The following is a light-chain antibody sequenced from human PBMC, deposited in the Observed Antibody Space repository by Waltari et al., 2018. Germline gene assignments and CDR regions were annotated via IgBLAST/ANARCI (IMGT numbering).Light chain of an antibody. CDR2: NSN. J-gene: IGLJ3*02. V-gene: IGLV1-44*01. Sequence: QSVQPPPPPAPGAPGRRATLCCSGIRCTVESTAAAWDQHLPGTNPKLLIYNSNYRPSGVPDRFSGSTSGTSASLAISGLQSEDEAEYYCAAWDDSRSGWVFGGGTKVTVL. CDR1: RCTVESTA. CDR3: AAWDDSRSGWV.